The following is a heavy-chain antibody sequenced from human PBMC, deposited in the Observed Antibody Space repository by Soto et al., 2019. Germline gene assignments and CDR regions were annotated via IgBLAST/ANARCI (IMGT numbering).Heavy chain of an antibody. CDR1: GFTFSSYS. CDR2: ISSSSSTI. J-gene: IGHJ5*02. CDR3: ARRWFDP. V-gene: IGHV3-48*04. Sequence: GGSLRLSCAASGFTFSSYSMNWVRQAPGKGLEWVSYISSSSSTIYYADSVKGRFTISRDNAKNTLYLQMNGLRAEDTAVYYCARRWFDPWGQGTLVTVSS.